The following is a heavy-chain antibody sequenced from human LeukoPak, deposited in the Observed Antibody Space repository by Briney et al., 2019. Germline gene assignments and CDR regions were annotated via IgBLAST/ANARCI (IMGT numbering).Heavy chain of an antibody. CDR2: INHRRST. V-gene: IGHV4-34*01. Sequence: PSETLSLTCTVSGGSISSDYWSWIRQPPGKGLEWIGEINHRRSTNYNPSLKSRVTISVDTSKNQFSLKLSSVTAADTAVYYCARGRYSSGWRYFDYWGQGTLVTVSS. CDR1: GGSISSDY. D-gene: IGHD6-19*01. J-gene: IGHJ4*02. CDR3: ARGRYSSGWRYFDY.